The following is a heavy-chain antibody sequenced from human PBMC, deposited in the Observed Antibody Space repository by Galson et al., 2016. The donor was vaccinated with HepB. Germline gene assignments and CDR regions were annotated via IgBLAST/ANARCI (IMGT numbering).Heavy chain of an antibody. CDR3: ARDRSPAQANNWYDALDI. D-gene: IGHD2-15*01. CDR2: INQNGGRT. Sequence: SLRLSCAASRLTFSTYWMTWVRQAPGNGLEWVANINQNGGRTNYVDSVKGRFTISRDNAKHQLYLQMNSLRPEDTAIYYCARDRSPAQANNWYDALDIWGQGTLVTVSS. CDR1: RLTFSTYW. J-gene: IGHJ3*02. V-gene: IGHV3-7*04.